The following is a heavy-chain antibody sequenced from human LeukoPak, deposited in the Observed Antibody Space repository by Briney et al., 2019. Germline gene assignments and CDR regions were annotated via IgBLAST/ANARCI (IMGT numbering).Heavy chain of an antibody. J-gene: IGHJ4*02. CDR1: GFTFTTSW. CDR3: ARASYGGNSRPFDY. Sequence: PGGSLRLSCEASGFTFTTSWMHWVRQAPGKGLVWVSRIKTDGSITTYGDSVKGRFTISRDNARSTLYLQMNSLRAEDTAVYYCARASYGGNSRPFDYWGQGTLVTVSS. CDR2: IKTDGSIT. V-gene: IGHV3-74*03. D-gene: IGHD4-23*01.